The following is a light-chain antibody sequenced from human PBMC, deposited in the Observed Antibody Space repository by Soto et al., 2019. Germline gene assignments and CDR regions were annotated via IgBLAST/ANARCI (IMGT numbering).Light chain of an antibody. Sequence: EILMTQSPATLSVSPGERATLSYRASQSVSSSLAWYQQKAGQAPRLLIYGASTRATGIPARFSGSGSGTEFTLTISSLQSEDFGVYYCQHYSNWPPYTFGQGTTLEIK. CDR1: QSVSSS. J-gene: IGKJ2*01. V-gene: IGKV3-15*01. CDR2: GAS. CDR3: QHYSNWPPYT.